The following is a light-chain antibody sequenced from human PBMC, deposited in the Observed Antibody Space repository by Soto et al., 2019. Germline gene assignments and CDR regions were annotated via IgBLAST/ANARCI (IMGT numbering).Light chain of an antibody. Sequence: NFMLTQPHSVSESPGKTVTISCTRSSGSIASNYVQWYQQRPGSAPTTVIYEDNQRPSGVPDRFSGSIDSSSNSASLTISGLKTEDEADYYWKSYDSRNREVFGGGTKLTVL. CDR1: SGSIASNY. V-gene: IGLV6-57*04. CDR2: EDN. J-gene: IGLJ2*01. CDR3: KSYDSRNREV.